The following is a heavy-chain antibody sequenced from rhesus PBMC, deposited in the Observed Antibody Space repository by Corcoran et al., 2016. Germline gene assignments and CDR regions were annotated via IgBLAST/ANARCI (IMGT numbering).Heavy chain of an antibody. CDR3: AKGGFGWNRDRFDL. D-gene: IGHD1-20*01. J-gene: IGHJ5-1*01. V-gene: IGHV3S5*01. Sequence: QLVGTGGGLVQPGGSLRLSCEASRFTFSSFAMSWVRQAPGKGLEWVSVIRYTGDTTFYADSVKGRFTISRDNARDTISLQMNSLRAEDTAIYFCAKGGFGWNRDRFDLWGAGVVVTVSS. CDR1: RFTFSSFA. CDR2: IRYTGDTT.